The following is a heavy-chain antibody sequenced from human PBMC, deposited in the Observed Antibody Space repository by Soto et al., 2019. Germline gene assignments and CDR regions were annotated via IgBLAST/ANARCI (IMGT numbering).Heavy chain of an antibody. CDR2: IYYSGST. J-gene: IGHJ4*02. D-gene: IGHD3-22*01. CDR3: ARASKDYYDSSGYYFHDY. CDR1: GGSISSYY. V-gene: IGHV4-59*01. Sequence: SETLSLSCTVSGGSISSYYWSWIRQPPGKGLEWIGYIYYSGSTNYNPSLKSRVTISVDTSKNQFSLKLSSVTAADTAVYYCARASKDYYDSSGYYFHDYWGQGTLVTVS.